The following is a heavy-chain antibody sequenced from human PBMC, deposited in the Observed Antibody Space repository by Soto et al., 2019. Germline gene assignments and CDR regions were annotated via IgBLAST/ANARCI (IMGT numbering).Heavy chain of an antibody. V-gene: IGHV4-34*01. CDR2: INHSGST. Sequence: SETLSLTCAVYGGSFSGYYWSWIRQPPGKGLEWIGEINHSGSTNYNPSLKSRVTISVDTSKNQFSLKLSSVTAADTAVYYCARAYYYFWSGYRNWFVPWGQGTLVTVSS. D-gene: IGHD3-3*01. J-gene: IGHJ5*02. CDR1: GGSFSGYY. CDR3: ARAYYYFWSGYRNWFVP.